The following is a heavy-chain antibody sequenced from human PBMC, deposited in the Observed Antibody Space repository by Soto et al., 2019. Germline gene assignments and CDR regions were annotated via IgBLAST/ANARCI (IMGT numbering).Heavy chain of an antibody. CDR3: AGTTSHHWLYMDG. D-gene: IGHD5-12*01. Sequence: QVPLQESGPGLVKPSQTLSVSCAISGDSVSGDSAAWNWVRLSPSRGLEWLARTYYRSRWYNDYAVSLSSRITVNADTSKNQCSLQLTSVTPEDTAIYFCAGTTSHHWLYMDGWGRGTTVTVSS. J-gene: IGHJ6*03. CDR2: TYYRSRWYN. V-gene: IGHV6-1*01. CDR1: GDSVSGDSAA.